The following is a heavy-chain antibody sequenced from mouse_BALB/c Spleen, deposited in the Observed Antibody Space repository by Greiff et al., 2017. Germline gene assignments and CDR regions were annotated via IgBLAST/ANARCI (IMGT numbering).Heavy chain of an antibody. V-gene: IGHV3-2*02. Sequence: EVQLQQSGPGLVKPSQSLSLTCTVTGYSITSDYAWNWIRQFPGNKLEWMGYISYSGSTSYNPSLKSRISITRDTSKNQFFLQLNSVTTEDTATYYCARGMITTGWYFDVWGAGTTVTVSS. D-gene: IGHD2-4*01. CDR1: GYSITSDYA. CDR3: ARGMITTGWYFDV. J-gene: IGHJ1*01. CDR2: ISYSGST.